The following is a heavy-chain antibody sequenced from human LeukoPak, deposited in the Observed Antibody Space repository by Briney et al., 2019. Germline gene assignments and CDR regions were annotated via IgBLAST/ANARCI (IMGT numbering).Heavy chain of an antibody. CDR3: ARHRYCSGGSCYSDY. Sequence: GESLKISCKGSGYSFTSCWIGWVRQMPGKGLEWMGIIYPGDSETRYSPSFQGQVTISADKSISTAYLQWSSLKASDTAMYYCARHRYCSGGSCYSDYWGQGTLVTVSS. CDR2: IYPGDSET. J-gene: IGHJ4*02. V-gene: IGHV5-51*01. D-gene: IGHD2-15*01. CDR1: GYSFTSCW.